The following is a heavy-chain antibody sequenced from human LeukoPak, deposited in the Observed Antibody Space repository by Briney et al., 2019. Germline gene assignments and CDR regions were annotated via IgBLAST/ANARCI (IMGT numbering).Heavy chain of an antibody. CDR2: IHTSWTT. Sequence: KTSETLSLTCTVSGDSLSSYYWNFIRQPAGKGLEWIGRIHTSWTTYYNPSLKSRITMSVDTSRNKFSLRLTSVTAADTAVYYCARGDYYDGGGRNWFDPWGQGTLVTVSS. J-gene: IGHJ5*02. CDR3: ARGDYYDGGGRNWFDP. CDR1: GDSLSSYY. D-gene: IGHD3-16*01. V-gene: IGHV4-4*07.